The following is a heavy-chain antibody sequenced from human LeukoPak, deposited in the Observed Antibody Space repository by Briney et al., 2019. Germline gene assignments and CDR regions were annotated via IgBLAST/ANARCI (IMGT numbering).Heavy chain of an antibody. D-gene: IGHD3-10*01. Sequence: PSETLSLTCTVSGGSISSYYWSWIRQPAGKGLGWIGRIYTSGSTNYNPSLKSRVTMSVDTSKNQFSLKLSSVTAADTAVYYCARDRDPHGVDVWGQGTTVTVSS. J-gene: IGHJ6*02. CDR2: IYTSGST. V-gene: IGHV4-4*07. CDR3: ARDRDPHGVDV. CDR1: GGSISSYY.